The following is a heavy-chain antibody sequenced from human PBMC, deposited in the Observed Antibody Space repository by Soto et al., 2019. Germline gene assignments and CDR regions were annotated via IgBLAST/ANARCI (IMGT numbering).Heavy chain of an antibody. CDR1: GGFISNHH. D-gene: IGHD6-13*01. CDR3: ARGKEGSSWYFDF. Sequence: QVQLQESGPGLVKPSETLSLTCTVSGGFISNHHWSWIRQSPGNELEWIGYIHYTGITTYNPSLKRRLTVSVDTSKNQFSLRLSSVTAADTAMYYCARGKEGSSWYFDFWGQGTLVTVSS. V-gene: IGHV4-59*11. CDR2: IHYTGIT. J-gene: IGHJ4*02.